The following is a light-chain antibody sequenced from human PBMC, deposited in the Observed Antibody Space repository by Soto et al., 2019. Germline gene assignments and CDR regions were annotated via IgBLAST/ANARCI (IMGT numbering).Light chain of an antibody. CDR3: QQYNNWPPWT. V-gene: IGKV3-15*01. J-gene: IGKJ1*01. CDR1: QSVFTY. Sequence: EIELTQSPATLSLSPGERATLSCRASQSVFTYLAWYQQKPGQAPRLLIYGASTRATGIPARFSGSGSGTEFTLTISSLQSEDFAVYYCQQYNNWPPWTFGQGTKVDIK. CDR2: GAS.